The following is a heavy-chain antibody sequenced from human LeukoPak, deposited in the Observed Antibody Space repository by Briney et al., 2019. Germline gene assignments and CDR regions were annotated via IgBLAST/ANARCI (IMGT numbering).Heavy chain of an antibody. D-gene: IGHD3-10*01. Sequence: SETLSLTCTVSGGSISSVGYYCSWIRQHPGKGLEWIGYIYYSGSTYYNPSLKSRVTISVDTSKNQFSLKLSSVTAADTAVYYCARQNTGSSWSFDYWGQGTLVTVSS. V-gene: IGHV4-31*03. CDR1: GGSISSVGYY. J-gene: IGHJ4*02. CDR2: IYYSGST. CDR3: ARQNTGSSWSFDY.